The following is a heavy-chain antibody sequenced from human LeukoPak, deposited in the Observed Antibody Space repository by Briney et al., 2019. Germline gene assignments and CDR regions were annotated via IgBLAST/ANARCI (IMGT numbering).Heavy chain of an antibody. Sequence: GGSLRLSCAASGFTFSSYAMTWLRQAPGKGLEWVSSISGSGVSTYYADSVKGRVTISRDNSKNTVYLQMNSLRADDTAVYYCAKSNSYFDYWGREPRSPSPQ. V-gene: IGHV3-23*01. CDR3: AKSNSYFDY. CDR1: GFTFSSYA. CDR2: ISGSGVST. D-gene: IGHD1-1*01. J-gene: IGHJ4*02.